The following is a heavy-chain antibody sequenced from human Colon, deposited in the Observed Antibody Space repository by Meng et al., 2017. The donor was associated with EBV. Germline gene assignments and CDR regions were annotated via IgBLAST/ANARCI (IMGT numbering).Heavy chain of an antibody. CDR1: GGSMSSGNYY. J-gene: IGHJ4*02. CDR2: IHHSGSA. Sequence: VQLQELGPGLGEPSQPLSLTCTVSGGSMSSGNYYWSWIRQPPGKGLEWIGYIHHSGSAYYNPSLKSRVSISVDTSKNQFSLNLNSMTAADTAVYYCASFDHIPRRNYFDYWGQGTLVTVSS. V-gene: IGHV4-30-4*01. CDR3: ASFDHIPRRNYFDY. D-gene: IGHD2-21*01.